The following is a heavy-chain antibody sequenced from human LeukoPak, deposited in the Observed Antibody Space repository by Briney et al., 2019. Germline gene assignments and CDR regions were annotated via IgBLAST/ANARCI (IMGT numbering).Heavy chain of an antibody. J-gene: IGHJ6*03. CDR1: GFTFSSYA. Sequence: GGSLRLSCAASGFTFSSYAMSWVRQAPGKGLEWVSAISGSGGNTYYADSVKGRFTISRDNSKNTLYLQMNSLRAEDTAVYYCARGSAEYIVVVPAAKAYYYYYMDVWGKGTTVTVSS. V-gene: IGHV3-23*01. D-gene: IGHD2-2*01. CDR3: ARGSAEYIVVVPAAKAYYYYYMDV. CDR2: ISGSGGNT.